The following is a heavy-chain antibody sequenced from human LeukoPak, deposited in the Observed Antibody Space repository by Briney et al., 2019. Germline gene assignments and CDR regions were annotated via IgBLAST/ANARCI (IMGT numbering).Heavy chain of an antibody. V-gene: IGHV3-30-3*01. D-gene: IGHD3-22*01. Sequence: GGSLRLSCAASGFTFSSYAMHWVRQAPGKGLEWVAVISYDGSNKYYADSVKGRFTIPRDNSKNTLYLQMNSLRAEDTAVYYCVTSSGLYYFDYWGQGTLVTVSS. CDR3: VTSSGLYYFDY. CDR1: GFTFSSYA. J-gene: IGHJ4*02. CDR2: ISYDGSNK.